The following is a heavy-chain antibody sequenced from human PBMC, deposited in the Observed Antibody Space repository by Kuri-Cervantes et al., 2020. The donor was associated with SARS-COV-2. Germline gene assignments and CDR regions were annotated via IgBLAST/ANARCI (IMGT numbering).Heavy chain of an antibody. CDR1: GYSFTSYW. J-gene: IGHJ4*02. CDR3: ARGSSSSWYSTDFDY. D-gene: IGHD6-6*01. Sequence: GESLKISCKGSGYSFTSYWISWVRQMPGKGLEWMGRIDPSDSYTNYSPSFQGHVTISADKSISTAYLQWSSLKASDTAMYYCARGSSSSWYSTDFDYWGQGTLVTVSS. CDR2: IDPSDSYT. V-gene: IGHV5-10-1*01.